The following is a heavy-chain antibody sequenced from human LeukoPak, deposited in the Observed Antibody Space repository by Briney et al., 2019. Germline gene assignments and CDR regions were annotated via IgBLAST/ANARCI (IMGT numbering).Heavy chain of an antibody. V-gene: IGHV1-69*05. CDR3: ARDAEGPTVRVRYYYYMDV. CDR2: IIPIFGTA. CDR1: GGTFTSYA. Sequence: SVEVSCKASGGTFTSYAISWVRQAPGQGLEWRGGIIPIFGTANYAQKFQGRVTITTDESTSTAYMELSSLSSEDTAVYYWARDAEGPTVRVRYYYYMDVWGKGTTVTVSS. D-gene: IGHD4-11*01. J-gene: IGHJ6*03.